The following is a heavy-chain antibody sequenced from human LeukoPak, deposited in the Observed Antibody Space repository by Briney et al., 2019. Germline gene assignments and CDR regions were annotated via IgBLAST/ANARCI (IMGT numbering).Heavy chain of an antibody. CDR2: INPNTGGT. Sequence: ASVKVSCKASGYTFTGYYIHWVRQAPGQGLEWVGLINPNTGGTYYAQRFQGRVTMTTITSINTAYMDLTRLRPDDTAIYYCAREVRTGYIAGGDWGQGALVTVSS. CDR1: GYTFTGYY. V-gene: IGHV1-2*02. D-gene: IGHD3-10*01. J-gene: IGHJ1*01. CDR3: AREVRTGYIAGGD.